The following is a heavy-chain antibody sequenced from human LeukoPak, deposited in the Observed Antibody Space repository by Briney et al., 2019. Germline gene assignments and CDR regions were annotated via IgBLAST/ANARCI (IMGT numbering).Heavy chain of an antibody. CDR1: GYTFTGYY. J-gene: IGHJ4*02. CDR2: INPNSGGT. CDR3: ARDYYDSSGYYSLETWYYFDY. D-gene: IGHD3-22*01. Sequence: ASVKVSCKASGYTFTGYYMHWVRQAPGQGLEWMGWINPNSGGTNHAQKFQGRVTMTRDTSISTAYMELSRLRSDDTAVYYCARDYYDSSGYYSLETWYYFDYWGQGTLVTVSS. V-gene: IGHV1-2*02.